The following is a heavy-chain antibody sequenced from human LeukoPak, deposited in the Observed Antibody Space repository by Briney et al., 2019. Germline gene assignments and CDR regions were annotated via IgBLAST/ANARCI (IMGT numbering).Heavy chain of an antibody. Sequence: PGGSLRLSCAASGFTFSSYWMHWVRQAPGKGLVWVSRINSDGSSTTYADSVKGRFTISRDNAKNTLYLQMNSLGAEDTAVYYCARGPAVYGPAAGTNWFDPWGQGTLVTVSS. J-gene: IGHJ5*02. D-gene: IGHD6-13*01. CDR3: ARGPAVYGPAAGTNWFDP. CDR2: INSDGSST. V-gene: IGHV3-74*01. CDR1: GFTFSSYW.